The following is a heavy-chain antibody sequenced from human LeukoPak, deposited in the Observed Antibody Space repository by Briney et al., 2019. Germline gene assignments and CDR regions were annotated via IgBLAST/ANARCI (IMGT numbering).Heavy chain of an antibody. CDR1: GFTFDDYA. D-gene: IGHD2-2*01. V-gene: IGHV3-9*01. CDR2: ISWNSGSI. Sequence: GRSLRLSCAASGFTFDDYAMHWVRQAPGKGLEWVSGISWNSGSIGYADSVKGRFTISRDNAKNSLYLQMNSLRAEDTALYYCAKGGIVVVPAAMWDYFDYWGQGTLVTVSS. CDR3: AKGGIVVVPAAMWDYFDY. J-gene: IGHJ4*02.